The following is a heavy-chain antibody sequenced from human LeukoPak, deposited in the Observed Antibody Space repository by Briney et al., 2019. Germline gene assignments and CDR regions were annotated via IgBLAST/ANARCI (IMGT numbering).Heavy chain of an antibody. CDR2: ISGSGGST. J-gene: IGHJ5*02. CDR1: GFTFSSYA. Sequence: GGSLRLSCAASGFTFSSYAMSWVRQAPGKGLEWVSAISGSGGSTYYADSVKGRFTISRDNSKNTLYLQMNSLRAEDTAVYYCAKEATPLWFGTGLYNWFDPWGQGTLVTVSS. V-gene: IGHV3-23*01. CDR3: AKEATPLWFGTGLYNWFDP. D-gene: IGHD3-10*01.